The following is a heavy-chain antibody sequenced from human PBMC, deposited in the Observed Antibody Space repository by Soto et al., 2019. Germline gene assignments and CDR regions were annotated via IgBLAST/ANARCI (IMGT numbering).Heavy chain of an antibody. D-gene: IGHD3-22*01. CDR1: GYTFTSYG. CDR2: ISAYNGNT. CDR3: ATTTGQYYYDSSGTFGY. V-gene: IGHV1-18*04. J-gene: IGHJ4*02. Sequence: QVQLVQSGAEVKKPGASVKVSCKASGYTFTSYGISWVRQAPGQGLEWMGWISAYNGNTNYAQKLQGRVTMTTDTSTSTAYMELRSLRSDDTAVYYCATTTGQYYYDSSGTFGYWGQGTLVTVAS.